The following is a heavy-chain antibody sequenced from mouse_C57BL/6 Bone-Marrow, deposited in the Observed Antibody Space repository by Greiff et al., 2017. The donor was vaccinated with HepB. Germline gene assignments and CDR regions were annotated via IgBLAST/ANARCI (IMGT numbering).Heavy chain of an antibody. J-gene: IGHJ2*01. CDR3: ARSHPDY. Sequence: VQLQQPGAELVKPGASVKLSCKASGYTFTSYWMQWVKQRPGQGLEWIGEIYPSDSYTNYNQKFKGKATLTVDTSSSTAYMQLSSLTSEDSAVYYCARSHPDYWGQGTTLTVSS. V-gene: IGHV1-50*01. CDR2: IYPSDSYT. CDR1: GYTFTSYW.